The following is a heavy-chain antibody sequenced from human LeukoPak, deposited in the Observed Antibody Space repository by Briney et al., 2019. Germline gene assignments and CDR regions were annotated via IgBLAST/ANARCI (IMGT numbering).Heavy chain of an antibody. V-gene: IGHV3-23*01. CDR1: GFTFSTYA. Sequence: GGSLRLSCAASGFTFSTYAMSWVRQAPEKGLEWVSVISNSGGNTYYADSVKGRFTISRDNSKNTLYLQMNSLRAEDTAVYYCAKDRQLGYWGQGTLVTVSP. D-gene: IGHD6-13*01. J-gene: IGHJ4*02. CDR2: ISNSGGNT. CDR3: AKDRQLGY.